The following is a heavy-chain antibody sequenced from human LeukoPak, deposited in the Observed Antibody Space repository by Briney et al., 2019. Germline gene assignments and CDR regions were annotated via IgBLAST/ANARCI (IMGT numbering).Heavy chain of an antibody. J-gene: IGHJ5*02. CDR2: IYSGGST. CDR1: GFTFSNYA. D-gene: IGHD3-16*01. Sequence: GGSLRLSCAASGFTFSNYAMNWVRQAPGKGLEWVSVIYSGGSTYYADSVKGRFTISRDNSKNTLYLQMNSLRAEDTAVYYCAREFGAPANWFDPWGQGTLVTVSS. V-gene: IGHV3-53*01. CDR3: AREFGAPANWFDP.